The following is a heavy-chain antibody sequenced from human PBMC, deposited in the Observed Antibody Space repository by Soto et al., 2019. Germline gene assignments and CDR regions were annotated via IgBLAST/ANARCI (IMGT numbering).Heavy chain of an antibody. CDR1: GYSISSGYY. V-gene: IGHV4-38-2*01. J-gene: IGHJ6*02. CDR2: IYHSGST. Sequence: SETLSLTCAVSGYSISSGYYWGWIRQPPGKGLEWIGSIYHSGSTYYSPSLKSRVTISVDTSKNQFSLKLSSVTAADTAVYYCARLHSSGYYYYYYGMDVWGQGTTVTVSS. D-gene: IGHD3-22*01. CDR3: ARLHSSGYYYYYYGMDV.